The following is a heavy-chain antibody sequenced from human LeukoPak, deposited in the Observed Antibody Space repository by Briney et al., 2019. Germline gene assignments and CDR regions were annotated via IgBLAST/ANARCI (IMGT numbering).Heavy chain of an antibody. V-gene: IGHV1-18*01. CDR3: ARVHGGVATIGRYFDY. Sequence: ASVKVSCKASGYTFTSYGISWVRQAPGQGLEWMGWISAYNGNTNYAQKFQGRVTITRDTSASTAYMELSSLRSEDTAVYYCARVHGGVATIGRYFDYWGQGTLVTVSS. J-gene: IGHJ4*02. CDR1: GYTFTSYG. D-gene: IGHD5-12*01. CDR2: ISAYNGNT.